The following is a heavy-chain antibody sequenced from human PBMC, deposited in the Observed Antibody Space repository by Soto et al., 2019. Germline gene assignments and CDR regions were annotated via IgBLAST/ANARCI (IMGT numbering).Heavy chain of an antibody. D-gene: IGHD3-10*01. J-gene: IGHJ6*03. Sequence: SLRLSCAASGFTFSSYWMHWVRQAPGKGLVWVSRINSDGSSTSYADSVKGRFTISRDNAKNTLYLQMNSLRAEETAVYYCASSFRGSYYMDVWGKGTTVTVSS. V-gene: IGHV3-74*01. CDR1: GFTFSSYW. CDR2: INSDGSST. CDR3: ASSFRGSYYMDV.